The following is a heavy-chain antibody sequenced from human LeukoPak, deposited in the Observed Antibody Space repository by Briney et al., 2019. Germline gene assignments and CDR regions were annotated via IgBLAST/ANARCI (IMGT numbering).Heavy chain of an antibody. J-gene: IGHJ3*02. CDR1: GFTVSSYG. Sequence: GGSLILSCAAAGFTVSSYGMSWVRQAPGEGLEWGSVIIGSGGTTYYAHSVKGRFTISRDNSKNTLYLQMNSLRAEDTAVYYCAKKSEQWLVPDAFDIWGQGTMVTVSS. CDR2: IIGSGGTT. D-gene: IGHD6-19*01. V-gene: IGHV3-23*01. CDR3: AKKSEQWLVPDAFDI.